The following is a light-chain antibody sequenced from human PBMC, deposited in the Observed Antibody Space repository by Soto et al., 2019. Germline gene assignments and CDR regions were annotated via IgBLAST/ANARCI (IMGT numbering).Light chain of an antibody. V-gene: IGLV1-51*02. Sequence: QSVLTQPPSVSAAPGQKVTISCSGSSSNIGSNYVSWYQHLPGTAPKLLIYEDNKRPSGIPDRFSGSKSGTSATLGITGLQTGDEADYYCGTWDSSLSGFYWVFGGGTKLTVL. CDR2: EDN. J-gene: IGLJ3*02. CDR1: SSNIGSNY. CDR3: GTWDSSLSGFYWV.